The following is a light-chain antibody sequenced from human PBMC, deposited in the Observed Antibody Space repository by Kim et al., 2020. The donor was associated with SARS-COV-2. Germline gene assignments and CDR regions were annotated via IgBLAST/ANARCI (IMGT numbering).Light chain of an antibody. CDR3: LQHNSYPIT. Sequence: ASVGDRVNITGRASQDMRNDLGWYQQNPGRAPKRLIYGASSLQSGVPSRFSGSGSGTEFTLTISSLQPEDFATYFCLQHNSYPITFGQGTRLEIK. J-gene: IGKJ5*01. CDR1: QDMRND. V-gene: IGKV1-17*01. CDR2: GAS.